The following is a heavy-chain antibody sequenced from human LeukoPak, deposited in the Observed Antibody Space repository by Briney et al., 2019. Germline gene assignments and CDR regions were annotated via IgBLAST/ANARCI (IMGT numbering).Heavy chain of an antibody. V-gene: IGHV3-21*01. CDR3: AREVYGGNSDAFDI. CDR2: TSSSSYT. J-gene: IGHJ3*02. Sequence: GGSLRLSCAASGFTFSSYNMNWVRQAPGKGLEWVSSTSSSSYTYYADSVKGRFSISRDNAKNSLFLQTNSLRAEDTAVYYCAREVYGGNSDAFDIWGQGTMVTVSS. D-gene: IGHD4-23*01. CDR1: GFTFSSYN.